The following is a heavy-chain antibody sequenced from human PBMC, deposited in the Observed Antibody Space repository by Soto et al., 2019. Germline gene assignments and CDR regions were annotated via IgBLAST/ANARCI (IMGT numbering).Heavy chain of an antibody. V-gene: IGHV3-33*01. CDR2: IWYDGSNK. D-gene: IGHD2-8*01. Sequence: GGSLRLSCAASGFTFSSYGMHWVRQAPGKGLEWVAVIWYDGSNKYYADSVKGRFTISRDNSKNTLYLQMNSLRAEDTAVYYCARTAKVYATYYYMDVWGKGTTVTVSS. CDR3: ARTAKVYATYYYMDV. J-gene: IGHJ6*03. CDR1: GFTFSSYG.